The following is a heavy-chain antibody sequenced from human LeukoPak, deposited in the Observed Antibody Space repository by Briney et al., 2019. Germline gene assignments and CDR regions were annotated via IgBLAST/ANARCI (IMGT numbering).Heavy chain of an antibody. CDR2: ISYDGSNK. J-gene: IGHJ4*02. V-gene: IGHV3-30-3*01. CDR3: ARENVDTAMALPDY. Sequence: GRSLRLSCAASGFTFSSYAMHWVRQAPGKGLEWVAVISYDGSNKYYADAVKGRFTISRDKSKNTLYLQMNSLRAEDTAVYYCARENVDTAMALPDYWGQGTLVTVSS. CDR1: GFTFSSYA. D-gene: IGHD5-18*01.